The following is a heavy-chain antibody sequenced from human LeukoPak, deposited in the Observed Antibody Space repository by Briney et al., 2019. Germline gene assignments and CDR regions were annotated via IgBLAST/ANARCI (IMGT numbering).Heavy chain of an antibody. CDR1: GYIFSDCY. CDR3: ARDKGPRWEDY. J-gene: IGHJ4*02. CDR2: INPNGGGT. Sequence: ASVKVSCKASGYIFSDCYMHWVRQAPGQGLEWMGWINPNGGGTNYAQKFQGRVTMTRDRSISTVHMDLSRLTYDDTAVYYCARDKGPRWEDYWGQGTLVTVSS. V-gene: IGHV1-2*02. D-gene: IGHD1-26*01.